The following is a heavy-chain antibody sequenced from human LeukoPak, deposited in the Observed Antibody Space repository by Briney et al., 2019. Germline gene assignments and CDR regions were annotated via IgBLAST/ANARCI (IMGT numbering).Heavy chain of an antibody. V-gene: IGHV4-34*01. Sequence: GSLRLSCAASGFTFSNAWMSWIRQPPGKGLEWIGEVNHSGSTNYNPSLKSRVTISVDTSKNQFSLKLSSVTAADTAVYYCARRSDWFPIWGQGTLVTVSS. J-gene: IGHJ4*02. CDR2: VNHSGST. CDR3: ARRSDWFPI. CDR1: GFTFSNAW. D-gene: IGHD6-19*01.